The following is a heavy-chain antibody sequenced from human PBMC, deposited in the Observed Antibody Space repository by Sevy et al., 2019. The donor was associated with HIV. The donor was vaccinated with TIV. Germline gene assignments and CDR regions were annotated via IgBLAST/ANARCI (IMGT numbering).Heavy chain of an antibody. Sequence: GGSLRLSCAASGFTFRSYSMNWVRQAPGKGLEWLSSISDDSRYIYYSDSVKGRFTISRANAKSSLYLQMNSLRVEDTAIYYCARDFTIFGVVSGIHYWGQGNLVTVSS. D-gene: IGHD3-3*01. CDR2: ISDDSRYI. V-gene: IGHV3-21*01. CDR1: GFTFRSYS. CDR3: ARDFTIFGVVSGIHY. J-gene: IGHJ4*02.